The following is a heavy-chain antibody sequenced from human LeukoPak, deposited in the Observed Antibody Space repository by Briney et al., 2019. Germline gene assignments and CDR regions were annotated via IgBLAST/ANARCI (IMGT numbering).Heavy chain of an antibody. V-gene: IGHV3-30-3*01. J-gene: IGHJ6*02. CDR2: ISHDGSNK. Sequence: GGSLRLSCAASGFTFSSYAMHWVRQAPGKGLEWVAGISHDGSNKYYADSVKGRFTISRDNSKNTLYLQMNSLRAEDTAVYYCARDLIEVAGTPARTHYYYYYGMDVWGQGTTVTVSS. D-gene: IGHD6-13*01. CDR3: ARDLIEVAGTPARTHYYYYYGMDV. CDR1: GFTFSSYA.